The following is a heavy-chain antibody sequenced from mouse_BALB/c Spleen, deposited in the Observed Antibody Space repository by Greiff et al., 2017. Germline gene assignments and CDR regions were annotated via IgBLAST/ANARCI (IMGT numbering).Heavy chain of an antibody. Sequence: VQLKQSGPGLVKPSQSLSLTCTVTGYSITSDYAWNWIRQFPGNKLEWMGYISYSGSTSYNPSLKSRISITRDTSKNQFFLQLNSVTTEDTATYYCARYGYHPLYAMDYWGQGTSVTVSS. CDR3: ARYGYHPLYAMDY. V-gene: IGHV3-2*02. CDR1: GYSITSDYA. J-gene: IGHJ4*01. D-gene: IGHD2-2*01. CDR2: ISYSGST.